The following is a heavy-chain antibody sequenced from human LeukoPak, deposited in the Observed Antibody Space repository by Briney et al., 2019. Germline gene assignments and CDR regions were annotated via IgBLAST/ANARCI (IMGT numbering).Heavy chain of an antibody. J-gene: IGHJ4*02. CDR1: GGTFSTYA. CDR3: ATGIGTLWSGYYHDY. D-gene: IGHD3-3*01. CDR2: IIPVLGVA. Sequence: SVKVSCKASGGTFSTYAISWVRQAPGPGLEWMGRIIPVLGVANYAQKFQGRVTISADKSTSTAYMEVSSLRSEDTAVYYCATGIGTLWSGYYHDYWGQGTLVTVSS. V-gene: IGHV1-69*04.